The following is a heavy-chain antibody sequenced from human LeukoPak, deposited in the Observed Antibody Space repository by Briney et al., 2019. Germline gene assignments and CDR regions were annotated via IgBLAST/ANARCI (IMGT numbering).Heavy chain of an antibody. CDR3: AKDIVRYCSSTSCYEGFDY. D-gene: IGHD2-2*01. Sequence: GGSLRLSCAASGFTFDDYTMHWVRQAPGKGLEWVSLISWDGGSTYYADSVKGRFTISRDNSKNSLYLQMNSLRTEDTALYYCAKDIVRYCSSTSCYEGFDYWGQGTLVTVSS. CDR1: GFTFDDYT. CDR2: ISWDGGST. V-gene: IGHV3-43*01. J-gene: IGHJ4*02.